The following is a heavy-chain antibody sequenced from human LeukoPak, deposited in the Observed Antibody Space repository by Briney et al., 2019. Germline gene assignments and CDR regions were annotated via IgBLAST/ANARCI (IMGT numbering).Heavy chain of an antibody. J-gene: IGHJ4*02. CDR3: AKDRVDGSGSQFDS. Sequence: GGSLRLTCAASGFTLSNYAMTWVRQAPGKGLEWVSSITGSGALTYYADSVKGRFTISKDNAMDTLFLQMNSLRADDTAVYYCAKDRVDGSGSQFDSWGQGSLVTVSS. D-gene: IGHD3-10*01. CDR2: ITGSGALT. CDR1: GFTLSNYA. V-gene: IGHV3-23*01.